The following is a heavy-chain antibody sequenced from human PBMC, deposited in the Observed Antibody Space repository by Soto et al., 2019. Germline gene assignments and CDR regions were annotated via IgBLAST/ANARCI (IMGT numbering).Heavy chain of an antibody. CDR3: ASRYVGTLDS. CDR2: IYYSGST. V-gene: IGHV4-59*08. J-gene: IGHJ4*02. CDR1: GGSISSYY. Sequence: QVQLQESGPGLVKPSETLSLTCTVSGGSISSYYWSWIRQPPGKGLEWIGSIYYSGSTNYNPPLTIRVTIPAATSKNQFSLKLSSVTAADTAVYYCASRYVGTLDSWGQGTLVTVSS. D-gene: IGHD3-16*01.